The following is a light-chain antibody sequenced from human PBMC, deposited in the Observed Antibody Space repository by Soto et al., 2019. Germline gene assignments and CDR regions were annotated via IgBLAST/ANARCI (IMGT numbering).Light chain of an antibody. J-gene: IGKJ1*01. CDR2: GAS. V-gene: IGKV3-20*01. CDR3: QQYGSSWT. CDR1: QSVDSN. Sequence: EIVMTQSTDPPSVSTGDGATLSCRASQSVDSNLAWYQQKPGQAPRLLIYGASSRATGIPDRFSGSGSGTDFTLTISRLEPEDFAVYYCQQYGSSWTFGQGTKVDIK.